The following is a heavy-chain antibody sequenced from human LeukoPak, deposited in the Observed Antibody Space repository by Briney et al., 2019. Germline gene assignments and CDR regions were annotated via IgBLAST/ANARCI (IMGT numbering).Heavy chain of an antibody. D-gene: IGHD1-26*01. J-gene: IGHJ4*02. CDR2: IYYTGST. CDR1: GASISGGTYY. Sequence: SETLSLTCSVSGASISGGTYYWGWIRRPPGKGLEWIGSIYYTGSTYDNPSLKTRVTISVDTSKNQFSLKLSSVTAADTAVYYCARRGGSGRAFDYWGQGTLVTVSS. CDR3: ARRGGSGRAFDY. V-gene: IGHV4-39*01.